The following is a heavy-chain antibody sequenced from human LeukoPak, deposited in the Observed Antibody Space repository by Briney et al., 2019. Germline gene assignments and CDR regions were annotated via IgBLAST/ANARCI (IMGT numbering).Heavy chain of an antibody. J-gene: IGHJ4*02. CDR1: GFTFSSYA. CDR2: ISYDGSNK. Sequence: GRSLRLSCAASGFTFSSYAMHWVRQAPGKGLEWVAVISYDGSNKYYADSVKGRFTISRDNSKNTLYLQMNSLRAEDTAVYYCARDAGLLEWLLPEDWGQGTLVTVSS. D-gene: IGHD3-3*01. CDR3: ARDAGLLEWLLPED. V-gene: IGHV3-30*01.